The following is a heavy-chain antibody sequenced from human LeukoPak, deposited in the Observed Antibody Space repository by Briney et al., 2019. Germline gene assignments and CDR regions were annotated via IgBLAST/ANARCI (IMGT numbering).Heavy chain of an antibody. CDR1: GFTFSSYW. V-gene: IGHV3-7*01. Sequence: PGGSLRLSCAASGFTFSSYWMSWVRQAPGKGLEWVANIKQDGSEQYYVDSVKGRFTISRDNAKNSLSLQMNSLRAEDTAVYYCARRPIVVVPVVMNPFDYWGQGTLATVSS. CDR3: ARRPIVVVPVVMNPFDY. D-gene: IGHD2-2*01. J-gene: IGHJ4*02. CDR2: IKQDGSEQ.